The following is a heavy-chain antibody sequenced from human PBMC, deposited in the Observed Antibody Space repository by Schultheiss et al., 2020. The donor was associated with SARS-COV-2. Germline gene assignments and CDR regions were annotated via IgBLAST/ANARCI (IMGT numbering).Heavy chain of an antibody. J-gene: IGHJ4*02. CDR2: IKSKTDGGTT. V-gene: IGHV3-15*01. CDR3: AKGSRDGYNFDY. D-gene: IGHD5-24*01. Sequence: GGSLRLSCAASGFTFSNAWMSWVRQAPGKGLEWVGRIKSKTDGGTTDYAAPVKGRFTISRDDSKNTLYLQMNSLRAEDTAVYYCAKGSRDGYNFDYWGQGTLVTVSS. CDR1: GFTFSNAW.